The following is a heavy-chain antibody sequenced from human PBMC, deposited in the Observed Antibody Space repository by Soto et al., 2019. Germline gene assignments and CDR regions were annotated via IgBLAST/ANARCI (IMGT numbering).Heavy chain of an antibody. CDR2: IIPIFGTA. CDR1: GGTFSSYA. Sequence: GASVKVSCKASGGTFSSYAISWVRQAPGQGLEWMGGIIPIFGTANYAQKFQGRVTITADESTSTAYMELSSLRSEDTAVYYCASWEYYYDSSGYYPQDYWGQGTLVTVSS. D-gene: IGHD3-22*01. CDR3: ASWEYYYDSSGYYPQDY. V-gene: IGHV1-69*13. J-gene: IGHJ4*02.